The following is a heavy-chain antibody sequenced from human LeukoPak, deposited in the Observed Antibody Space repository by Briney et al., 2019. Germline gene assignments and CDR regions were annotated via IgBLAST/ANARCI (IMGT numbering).Heavy chain of an antibody. CDR1: GFTFSTYN. J-gene: IGHJ6*03. D-gene: IGHD1-26*01. V-gene: IGHV3-21*01. CDR2: ITSSSTYI. Sequence: RAGGSLRLSCAAPGFTFSTYNMNWVRQAPGKGLEWVSSITSSSTYIYYADSVKGRFTISRDNAKNSLYLQMNSLRAEDTAVYYCARDPYSGGYGDYYYYYMDLWGQGTTVTISS. CDR3: ARDPYSGGYGDYYYYYMDL.